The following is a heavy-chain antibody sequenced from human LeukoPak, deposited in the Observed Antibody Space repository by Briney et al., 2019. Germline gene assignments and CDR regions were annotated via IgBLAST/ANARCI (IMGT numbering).Heavy chain of an antibody. V-gene: IGHV4-34*01. CDR2: IYHTGST. Sequence: SETLSLTCAVYGGPFTTYYWSWIRQPPGKGLEWIGDIYHTGSTTYNPSLQSRVTVSVDMSKNQLSLKLSSVTAADTAVYFCARAVTGTSPLGYWGQGALVTVSS. D-gene: IGHD6-19*01. J-gene: IGHJ4*02. CDR3: ARAVTGTSPLGY. CDR1: GGPFTTYY.